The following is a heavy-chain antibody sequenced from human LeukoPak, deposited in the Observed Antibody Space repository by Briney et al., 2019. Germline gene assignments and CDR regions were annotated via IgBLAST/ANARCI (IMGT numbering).Heavy chain of an antibody. V-gene: IGHV1-3*04. CDR1: GYTFTDSA. D-gene: IGHD6-13*01. CDR2: INTDNGDT. J-gene: IGHJ5*02. Sequence: ASVKVSCKASGYTFTDSAIHWVRQAPGQRLEWIAWINTDNGDTKYSQKFQGRVTITSDTSASTAYMELRSLRSDDTAVYYCARAVIGHSSSYYNWFDPWGQGTLVTVSS. CDR3: ARAVIGHSSSYYNWFDP.